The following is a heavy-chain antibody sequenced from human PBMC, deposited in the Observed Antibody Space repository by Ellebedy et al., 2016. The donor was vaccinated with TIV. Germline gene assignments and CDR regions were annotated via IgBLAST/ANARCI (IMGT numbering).Heavy chain of an antibody. CDR2: IYSCGST. J-gene: IGHJ6*02. CDR3: ARDTPVGATLYYYYYGMDV. Sequence: GESLKISXAASGFTVSSNYMSWVRQAPGKGLEWVSVIYSCGSTYYADSVKGRFTISRDNSKNTLYLQMNSLRAEDTAVYYCARDTPVGATLYYYYYGMDVWGQGTTVTVSS. D-gene: IGHD1-26*01. V-gene: IGHV3-53*01. CDR1: GFTVSSNY.